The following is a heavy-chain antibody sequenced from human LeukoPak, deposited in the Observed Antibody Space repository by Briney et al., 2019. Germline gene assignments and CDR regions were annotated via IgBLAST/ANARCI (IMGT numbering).Heavy chain of an antibody. CDR1: GFTFDNYA. CDR2: ISWNSGLK. Sequence: GRSLRLSCAASGFTFDNYATHWVRQAPGKGLEWVSYISWNSGLKGYADSVKGRFTISRDNAKNSLVLQMSSLTTEDTALYYCAKLGGSFDIWGQGTMVVVSS. D-gene: IGHD3-16*01. V-gene: IGHV3-9*01. CDR3: AKLGGSFDI. J-gene: IGHJ3*02.